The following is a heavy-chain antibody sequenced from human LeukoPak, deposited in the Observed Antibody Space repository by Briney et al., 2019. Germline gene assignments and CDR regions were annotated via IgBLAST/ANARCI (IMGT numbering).Heavy chain of an antibody. CDR3: ARGHSGSYQRTDAFDI. CDR2: TSSGSDYI. CDR1: GFAFISYS. Sequence: GGFLKLSCAASGFAFISYSINWVRQAPGKGLEWVSSTSSGSDYIYYADSMKGRFSTSRDNAKNSLYLQMNSLRVEDTAVYYCARGHSGSYQRTDAFDIWGQGTMVTVSS. D-gene: IGHD1-26*01. J-gene: IGHJ3*02. V-gene: IGHV3-21*01.